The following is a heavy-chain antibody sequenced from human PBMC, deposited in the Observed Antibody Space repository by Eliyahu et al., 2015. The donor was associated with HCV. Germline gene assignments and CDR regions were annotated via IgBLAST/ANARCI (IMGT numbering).Heavy chain of an antibody. V-gene: IGHV3-74*03. CDR3: ARDDYFSY. CDR2: IFRDGTAI. CDR1: GFTFSGYW. Sequence: EVQLVESGGGLVQRGGSLRLSCAVSGFTFSGYWMHWVRQAPGEGAGLGSRIFRDGTAITYADAVKGRFTISRDNAKNTLYLQMNDLRAEDTAVYYCARDDYFSYWGRGTLVTVSS. D-gene: IGHD2/OR15-2a*01. J-gene: IGHJ4*02.